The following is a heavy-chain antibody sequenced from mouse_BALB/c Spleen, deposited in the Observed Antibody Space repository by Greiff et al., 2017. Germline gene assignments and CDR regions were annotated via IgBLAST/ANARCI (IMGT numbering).Heavy chain of an antibody. J-gene: IGHJ2*01. CDR3: ARAPLRYSYEDYFDY. CDR2: IYPGDGDT. CDR1: GYTFTSYW. D-gene: IGHD1-1*01. Sequence: QVQLKESGAELARPGASVKLSCKASGYTFTSYWMQWVKQRPGQGLEWIGAIYPGDGDTRYTQKFKGKATLTADKSSSTAYMQLSSLASEDSAVYYCARAPLRYSYEDYFDYWGQGTTLTVSS. V-gene: IGHV1-87*01.